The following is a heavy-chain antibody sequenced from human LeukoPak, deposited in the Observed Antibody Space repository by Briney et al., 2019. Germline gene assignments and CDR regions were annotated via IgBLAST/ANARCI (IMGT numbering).Heavy chain of an antibody. D-gene: IGHD3-22*01. J-gene: IGHJ4*02. CDR2: IWYDGSNK. V-gene: IGHV3-33*06. Sequence: GGSLRLSCAASGFTFSSYGMHWVRQAPGKGLEWVAVIWYDGSNKYYADSVKGRFTISRDNSKNTLYLQMNSLRAEGTAVYYCAKGDDYYDGGNLDYWGQGTLVTVSS. CDR1: GFTFSSYG. CDR3: AKGDDYYDGGNLDY.